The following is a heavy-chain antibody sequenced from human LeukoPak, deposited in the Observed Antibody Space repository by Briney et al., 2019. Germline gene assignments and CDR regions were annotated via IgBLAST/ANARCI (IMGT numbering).Heavy chain of an antibody. CDR2: ITPIFGSA. CDR1: GGTFSNYG. V-gene: IGHV1-69*06. J-gene: IGHJ2*01. CDR3: ARVSQLRQLPPYWYFDL. Sequence: ASVKVSCKASGGTFSNYGINWVRQAPGQGLEWMGGITPIFGSAKYAQKFQGRVTISADKSTSTAYMELSSLRSEDTAVYYCARVSQLRQLPPYWYFDLWGRGTLVTVSS. D-gene: IGHD5-18*01.